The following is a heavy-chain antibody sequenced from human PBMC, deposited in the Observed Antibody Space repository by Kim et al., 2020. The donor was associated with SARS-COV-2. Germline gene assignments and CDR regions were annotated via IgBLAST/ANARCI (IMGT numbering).Heavy chain of an antibody. J-gene: IGHJ6*02. D-gene: IGHD3-16*01. V-gene: IGHV1-2*04. CDR2: INPNSGGT. CDR3: ARGGSNSARHYYYYYYGMDV. CDR1: GYTFTGYY. Sequence: ASVKVSCKASGYTFTGYYMHWVRQAPGQGLEWMGWINPNSGGTNYAQKFQGWVTMTRGTSISTAYMELSRLRSDDTAVYYCARGGSNSARHYYYYYYGMDVWGQGTTVTVSS.